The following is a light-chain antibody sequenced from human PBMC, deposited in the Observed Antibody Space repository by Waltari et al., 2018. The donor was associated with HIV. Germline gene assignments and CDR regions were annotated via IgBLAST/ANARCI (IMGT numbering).Light chain of an antibody. CDR1: RSDVGDYNY. J-gene: IGLJ1*01. Sequence: QSALTQPPSVSGSPGQSVTISCTGTRSDVGDYNYVSWYQHHPGKAPKLIIFDVSQRPSGVPDRCSGSKSGSTASLTISGLQTEDEADYFCCAYAAAHISYVFGSGTKVAVL. V-gene: IGLV2-11*01. CDR2: DVS. CDR3: CAYAAAHISYV.